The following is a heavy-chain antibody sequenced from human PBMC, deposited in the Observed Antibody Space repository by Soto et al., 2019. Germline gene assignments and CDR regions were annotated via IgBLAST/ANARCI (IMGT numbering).Heavy chain of an antibody. J-gene: IGHJ4*02. V-gene: IGHV3-30-3*01. CDR1: GFTFRIYA. CDR2: ISYDGSNK. CDR3: ARSAMANYFDY. D-gene: IGHD5-18*01. Sequence: GCLILSSAASGFTFRIYAMHWVRQAPGKGLEWVAVISYDGSNKYYADSVKGRFTISRDNSKNTLYLQMNSLRAEDTAVYYCARSAMANYFDYWGQGTMVTV.